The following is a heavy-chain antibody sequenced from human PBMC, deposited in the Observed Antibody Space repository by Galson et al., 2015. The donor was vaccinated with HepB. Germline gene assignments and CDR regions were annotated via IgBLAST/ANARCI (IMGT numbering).Heavy chain of an antibody. D-gene: IGHD3-22*01. J-gene: IGHJ6*02. CDR2: IYYSGST. V-gene: IGHV4-61*05. Sequence: SETLSLTCTVSGGSISSSSYYWGWIRQPPGKGLEWIGYIYYSGSTNYNPSLKSRVTISVDTSKNQFSLKLSSVTAADTAVYYCARWAYDSSGRLVPYYYYGMDVWGQGTTVTVSS. CDR1: GGSISSSSYY. CDR3: ARWAYDSSGRLVPYYYYGMDV.